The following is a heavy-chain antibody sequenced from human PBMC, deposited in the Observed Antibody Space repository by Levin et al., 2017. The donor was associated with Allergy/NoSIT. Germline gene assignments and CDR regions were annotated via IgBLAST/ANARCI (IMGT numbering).Heavy chain of an antibody. Sequence: ASVKVSCKASGYTFTGYYMHWVRQAPGQGLEWMGWINPNSGGTDYAPKFQGRVTMTRDTSISTAYMELSRLTSDDTAVYYCARAAADITGTARWDWFDPWGQGTLVTVSS. CDR2: INPNSGGT. CDR1: GYTFTGYY. CDR3: ARAAADITGTARWDWFDP. V-gene: IGHV1-2*02. J-gene: IGHJ5*02. D-gene: IGHD1-20*01.